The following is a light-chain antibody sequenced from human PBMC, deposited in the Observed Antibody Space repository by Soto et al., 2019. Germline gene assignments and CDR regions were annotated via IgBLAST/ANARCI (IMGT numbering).Light chain of an antibody. CDR2: AAS. Sequence: DIQLTQSPSFLSPSLGESVTITCRASQVISATLAWYQEKPGKAPRLLIYAASTMESGVPSRFSATVSGTEFSLTITSLQPEDFAAYYCQQLFDSPFTFGQGTRVEI. V-gene: IGKV1-9*01. CDR3: QQLFDSPFT. CDR1: QVISAT. J-gene: IGKJ5*01.